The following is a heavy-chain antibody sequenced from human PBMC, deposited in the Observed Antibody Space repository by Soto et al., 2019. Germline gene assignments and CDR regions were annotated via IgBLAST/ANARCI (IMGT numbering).Heavy chain of an antibody. D-gene: IGHD6-6*01. V-gene: IGHV3-9*01. J-gene: IGHJ6*02. CDR2: ISWNSGSI. Sequence: EVQLVESGGGLVQPGRSLRLSCAASGFTFDDYAMHCVRQAPGKCLEWVSGISWNSGSIGYADSVKGRFTISRDNAKNSLYLQMNSLRAEDTALYYCAKSSLQRIGYYYGMDVWGQGTTVTVSS. CDR1: GFTFDDYA. CDR3: AKSSLQRIGYYYGMDV.